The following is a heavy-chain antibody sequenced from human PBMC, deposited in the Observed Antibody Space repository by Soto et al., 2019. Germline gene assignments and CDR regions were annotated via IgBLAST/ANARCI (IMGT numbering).Heavy chain of an antibody. V-gene: IGHV1-18*01. CDR3: ARDLGYCRSGTCYREWFDP. CDR1: GYIFTTHG. J-gene: IGHJ5*02. Sequence: QVQLVQSGAEVKKPGASVKVSCKASGYIFTTHGISWVRQAPGQGLEWMGWVSGDNGHTNYAQSLQGRVTLTTDTSTNTAYMELRSLRSDDTALYYCARDLGYCRSGTCYREWFDPGGQGPLVTVSS. CDR2: VSGDNGHT. D-gene: IGHD2-15*01.